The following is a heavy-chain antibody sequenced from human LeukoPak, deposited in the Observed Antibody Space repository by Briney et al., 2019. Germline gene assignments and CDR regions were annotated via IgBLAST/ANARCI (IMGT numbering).Heavy chain of an antibody. CDR3: ARNSAYSSSSGTNL. D-gene: IGHD6-6*01. CDR1: GGSFGGYY. V-gene: IGHV4-34*01. CDR2: INQSGST. J-gene: IGHJ4*02. Sequence: SETLSLTCAVYGGSFGGYYWNWIRQPPGKGREWIGEINQSGSTNYNPSLKSRVTISVDTSKSQFSLKLTSVTAADKAVYFCARNSAYSSSSGTNLWGQGTLVTVSS.